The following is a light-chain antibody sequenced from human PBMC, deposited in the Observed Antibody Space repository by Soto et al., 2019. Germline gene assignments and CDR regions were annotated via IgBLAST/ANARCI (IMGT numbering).Light chain of an antibody. CDR2: GAS. J-gene: IGKJ2*01. CDR3: QKYGSSPYT. V-gene: IGKV3-20*01. Sequence: EIVLTQSPGTLSLSPGERATLSCRASQSVSSSYLAWYQQKPGQATRLLIYGASSRATGIPDRFSGSGSGTDFTLTISRLEPEDFAAYYCQKYGSSPYTFGEGTKLEIK. CDR1: QSVSSSY.